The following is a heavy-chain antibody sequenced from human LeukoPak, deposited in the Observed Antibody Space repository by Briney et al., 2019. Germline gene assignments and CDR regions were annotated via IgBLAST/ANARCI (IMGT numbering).Heavy chain of an antibody. V-gene: IGHV4-39*01. Sequence: SETLSLTCTVSGGSISGSGYYWGWIRQPPGKGLEWIGSIYYSGSTYYSPSLKSRVTISVDTSKKQFSPKLSSVTAADTAVYYCARQNYDVRAYLYYGVDVWGQGTTVTVSS. D-gene: IGHD3-22*01. CDR3: ARQNYDVRAYLYYGVDV. J-gene: IGHJ6*02. CDR2: IYYSGST. CDR1: GGSISGSGYY.